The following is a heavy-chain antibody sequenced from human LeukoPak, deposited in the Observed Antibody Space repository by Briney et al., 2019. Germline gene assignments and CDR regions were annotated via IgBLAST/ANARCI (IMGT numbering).Heavy chain of an antibody. J-gene: IGHJ4*02. Sequence: PGGSLRLSCAASGFTFSSYSMNWVRQAPGKGLEWVSSISSSSSYIYYADSVKGRFTISRDNAKNSLYLQMNSLRAEDTAVYYCARDRLTDYYYDSSGSQDYWGQGTLVTVSS. CDR1: GFTFSSYS. CDR3: ARDRLTDYYYDSSGSQDY. D-gene: IGHD3-22*01. V-gene: IGHV3-21*01. CDR2: ISSSSSYI.